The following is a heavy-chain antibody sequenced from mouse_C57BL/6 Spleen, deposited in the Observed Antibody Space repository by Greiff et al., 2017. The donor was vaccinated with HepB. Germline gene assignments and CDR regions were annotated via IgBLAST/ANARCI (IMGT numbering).Heavy chain of an antibody. Sequence: QVQLQQPGAELVKPGASVKMSCKASGYTFTSYWITWVKQRPGQGLEWIGDIYPGSGSTNYNEKFKSKATLTVDTSSSTAYMQLSSLTSEDSAVYYCARSEYYGSRPNWYFDVWGTGTTVTVSS. J-gene: IGHJ1*03. CDR1: GYTFTSYW. D-gene: IGHD1-1*01. V-gene: IGHV1-55*01. CDR3: ARSEYYGSRPNWYFDV. CDR2: IYPGSGST.